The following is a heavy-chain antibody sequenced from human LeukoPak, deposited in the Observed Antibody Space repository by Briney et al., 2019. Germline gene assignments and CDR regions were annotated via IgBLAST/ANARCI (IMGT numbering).Heavy chain of an antibody. V-gene: IGHV4-4*07. D-gene: IGHD4-17*01. CDR1: GFTFSTYG. CDR2: IYTSGST. Sequence: PGGSLRLSCAASGFTFSTYGMSWIRQPAGKGLEWIGRIYTSGSTNYNPSLKSRVTMSVDTSKNQFSLKLSSVTAADTAVYYCARARAYGDYEDYWGQGTLVTVSS. J-gene: IGHJ4*02. CDR3: ARARAYGDYEDY.